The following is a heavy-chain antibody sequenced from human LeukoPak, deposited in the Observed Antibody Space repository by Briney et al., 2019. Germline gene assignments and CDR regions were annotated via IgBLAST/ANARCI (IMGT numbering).Heavy chain of an antibody. V-gene: IGHV1-2*02. D-gene: IGHD6-19*01. Sequence: ASVKVSCKASGYTFTGYYMHWVRQAPGQGLEWMGWINPNSGGTNYAQKFQGRVTMTRDTSISTAYTELSRLRSDDTAVYYCVRDLGISGWYAPPLGYFDSWGQGTLVTVSS. CDR1: GYTFTGYY. J-gene: IGHJ4*02. CDR2: INPNSGGT. CDR3: VRDLGISGWYAPPLGYFDS.